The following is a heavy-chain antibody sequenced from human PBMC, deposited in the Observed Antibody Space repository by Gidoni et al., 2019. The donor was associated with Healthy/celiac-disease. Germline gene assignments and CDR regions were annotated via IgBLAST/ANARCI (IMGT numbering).Heavy chain of an antibody. CDR1: GYSISSGYY. CDR3: ARVSAAGSRGVVDY. V-gene: IGHV4-38-2*01. Sequence: QVQLQESGPGLVKPSETLSLTCAVSGYSISSGYYWGWIRQPPGKGLEWIGSIYHSGSTYYNPSLKSRVTISVDTSKNQFSLKLSSVTAADTAVYYCARVSAAGSRGVVDYWGQGTLVTVSS. CDR2: IYHSGST. J-gene: IGHJ4*02. D-gene: IGHD3-10*01.